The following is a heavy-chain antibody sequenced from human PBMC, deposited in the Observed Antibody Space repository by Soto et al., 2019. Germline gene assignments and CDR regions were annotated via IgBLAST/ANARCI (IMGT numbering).Heavy chain of an antibody. CDR1: GYSFTSYW. CDR2: VYPGDSDT. Sequence: PGESLKISCKGSGYSFTSYWIGRVRQMPGKGLEWMGIVYPGDSDTRYSPSFQGQVTISADKSISTAYLQWSSLKASDTAMYYCARQWSGVRVRHRSYGMAGWGQGTTVTVSS. CDR3: ARQWSGVRVRHRSYGMAG. D-gene: IGHD3-10*01. J-gene: IGHJ6*02. V-gene: IGHV5-51*01.